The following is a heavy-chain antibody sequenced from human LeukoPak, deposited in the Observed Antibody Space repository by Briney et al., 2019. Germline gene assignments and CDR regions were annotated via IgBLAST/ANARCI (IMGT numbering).Heavy chain of an antibody. Sequence: GESLRLSCGASGLTVSSYGMSWVRQAPGKGLEWVAVISSDGSNKYYADSVKGRFTISRDNSKNTLYLQMNSLRAEDTAVYYCARDPWLAKFDYWGQGTLVTVSS. CDR3: ARDPWLAKFDY. J-gene: IGHJ4*02. CDR2: ISSDGSNK. D-gene: IGHD6-19*01. CDR1: GLTVSSYG. V-gene: IGHV3-30*03.